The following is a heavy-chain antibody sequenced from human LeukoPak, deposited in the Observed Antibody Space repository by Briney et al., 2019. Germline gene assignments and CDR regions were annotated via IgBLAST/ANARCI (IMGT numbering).Heavy chain of an antibody. J-gene: IGHJ4*02. V-gene: IGHV4-30-2*01. CDR3: ARGFYGAGSHFDY. CDR2: IFHTGHT. Sequence: SETLSLTCAVSGGSISSGDFPWSWIRQPPGKGLEWIGYIFHTGHTSYNPSLKSRVTISVAMSKIPLSLGLTSVTAADTAVYHCARGFYGAGSHFDYWGQGTLVTVSS. CDR1: GGSISSGDFP. D-gene: IGHD3-10*01.